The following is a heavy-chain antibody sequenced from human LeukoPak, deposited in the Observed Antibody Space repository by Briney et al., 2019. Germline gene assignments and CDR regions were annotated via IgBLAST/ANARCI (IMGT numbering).Heavy chain of an antibody. CDR2: INSDGSST. D-gene: IGHD2-21*01. V-gene: IGHV3-74*01. J-gene: IGHJ3*02. CDR3: ARDSPVFDAFDI. Sequence: GGSLRLSCAASGFTFSSYWMHWVRQAPGKGLVWVSRINSDGSSTSYADSVKGRSTISRDNAKNTLYLQMNSLRAEGTAVYYCARDSPVFDAFDIWGQGTMVTVSS. CDR1: GFTFSSYW.